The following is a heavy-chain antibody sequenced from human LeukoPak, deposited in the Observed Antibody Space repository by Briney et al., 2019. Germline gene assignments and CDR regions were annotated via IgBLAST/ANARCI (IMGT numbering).Heavy chain of an antibody. J-gene: IGHJ5*02. CDR2: VYYSGST. Sequence: SETLSLTCTVSGGSISSGDYYWSWIRQPPGKGLEWIGYVYYSGSTYYNPSLKSRVTISVDTSKNQFSLKLRSVTAADTAVYYCARAPIVGANNWFDPWGQGTLVTVSS. V-gene: IGHV4-30-4*08. CDR3: ARAPIVGANNWFDP. D-gene: IGHD1-26*01. CDR1: GGSISSGDYY.